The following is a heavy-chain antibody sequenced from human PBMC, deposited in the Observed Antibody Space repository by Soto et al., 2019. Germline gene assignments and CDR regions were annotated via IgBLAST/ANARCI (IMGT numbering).Heavy chain of an antibody. CDR3: ARGYRELFFYAMDV. CDR2: IIPFYDKP. V-gene: IGHV1-69*06. Sequence: QVELVQSGIEVKNPGSSMKVSCKASGDTFSNYAINWVRQAPGQGLEWMGGIIPFYDKPNYAENFLGRVTISADKFTATAYLEVSSLRSEDTAVYFCARGYRELFFYAMDVWGRGTPVIVSS. J-gene: IGHJ6*02. D-gene: IGHD3-10*01. CDR1: GDTFSNYA.